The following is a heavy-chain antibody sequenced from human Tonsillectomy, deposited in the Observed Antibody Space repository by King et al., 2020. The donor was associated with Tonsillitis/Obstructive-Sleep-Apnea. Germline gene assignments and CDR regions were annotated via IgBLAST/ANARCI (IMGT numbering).Heavy chain of an antibody. CDR3: ARAATIGPLHYYYHMDL. D-gene: IGHD5-24*01. CDR1: GFTVSSNY. J-gene: IGHJ6*03. V-gene: IGHV3-66*01. CDR2: IYSGGNT. Sequence: VQLVETGGGLVQPGGSLRLSCAASGFTVSSNYMNWVRQAPGKGLEWVSVIYSGGNTYHADSVKGRFTISRDNSKNTLYLQMNSLRAEDTAVYFCARAATIGPLHYYYHMDLWGKGTTVTVSS.